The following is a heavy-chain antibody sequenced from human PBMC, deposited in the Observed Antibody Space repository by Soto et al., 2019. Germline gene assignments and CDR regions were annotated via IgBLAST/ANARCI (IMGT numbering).Heavy chain of an antibody. CDR2: ILPFFGTA. CDR1: GGSFRREA. CDR3: ARAHEFGGNSDAVDV. J-gene: IGHJ3*01. Sequence: QVQLVQSGAEVKKPGSSVKVSCNASGGSFRREAINWLRQAPGQGPEWMGNILPFFGTADYAQKFQGRVTVTAAMSTTTVYMELNSLRVEDTAVYYCARAHEFGGNSDAVDVWGQWTTVIVSS. D-gene: IGHD2-15*01. V-gene: IGHV1-69*14.